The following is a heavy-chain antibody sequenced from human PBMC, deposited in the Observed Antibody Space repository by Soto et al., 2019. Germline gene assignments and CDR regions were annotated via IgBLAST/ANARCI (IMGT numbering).Heavy chain of an antibody. CDR1: GYTFSDYY. J-gene: IGHJ4*02. CDR2: INPKSGDR. CDR3: ARGAEVGIELAAFDQ. Sequence: QVHLVQSGAEVKRAGASVTVSCKASGYTFSDYYIHWVRQAPGQGLQWMGCINPKSGDRRYAQMFRGWVFMTRDTSISTAYMEVSGLKSDDTDVYFCARGAEVGIELAAFDQWGQGTLVTVSA. V-gene: IGHV1-2*04. D-gene: IGHD2-8*02.